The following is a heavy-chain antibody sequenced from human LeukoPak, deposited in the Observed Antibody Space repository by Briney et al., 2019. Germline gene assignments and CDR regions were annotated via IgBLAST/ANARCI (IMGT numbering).Heavy chain of an antibody. CDR3: ARGPSYYYDTAPDY. D-gene: IGHD3-22*01. J-gene: IGHJ4*02. CDR2: ISPNSGGT. Sequence: ASVKVSCKASGYTFTAHYMHCVRQAPGQGLEWMGWISPNSGGTNYAQKFQGRVAMTRDTSISIAYMELSRLTSDDTAVHYCARGPSYYYDTAPDYWGQGTLVTVSS. V-gene: IGHV1-2*02. CDR1: GYTFTAHY.